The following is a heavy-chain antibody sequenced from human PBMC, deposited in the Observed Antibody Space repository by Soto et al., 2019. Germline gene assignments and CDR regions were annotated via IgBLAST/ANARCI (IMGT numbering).Heavy chain of an antibody. CDR3: AKVAALRFLEGYYYYYYGMDV. V-gene: IGHV3-23*01. D-gene: IGHD3-3*01. CDR1: GFPFSSYA. CDR2: IIGSGGST. Sequence: PVGSLSLSCAASGFPFSSYAMSWVLPAPGKGLEWVSAIIGSGGSTYYADSVKGRFTISRDNSKNTLYLQMNSLRAEDTAVYYCAKVAALRFLEGYYYYYYGMDVWGQGTTVTVSS. J-gene: IGHJ6*02.